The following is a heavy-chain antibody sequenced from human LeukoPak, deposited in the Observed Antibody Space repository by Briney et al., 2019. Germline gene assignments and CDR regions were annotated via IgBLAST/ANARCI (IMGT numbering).Heavy chain of an antibody. CDR2: IIPILGIA. J-gene: IGHJ6*02. D-gene: IGHD6-13*01. V-gene: IGHV1-69*04. CDR3: ARDSGIAAAGSYYGMDV. CDR1: GGTFSSYA. Sequence: SVKVSCKASGGTFSSYAISWVRQAPGQGLEWMGRIIPILGIANYAQKFQGRVTITADKSTSTAYMELSSLRSEDTAVYYCARDSGIAAAGSYYGMDVWGQGTTVNVSS.